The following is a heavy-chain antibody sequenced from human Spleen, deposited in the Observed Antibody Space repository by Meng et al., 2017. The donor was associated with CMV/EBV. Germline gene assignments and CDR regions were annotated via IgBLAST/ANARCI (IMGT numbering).Heavy chain of an antibody. J-gene: IGHJ5*02. Sequence: ASVKVSCKASGYTFTRYDLNWVRQAPGQGLEWVGWMNPDSGNTGYAQKFQGRVTMTRNSSISTAYMELSSLTSEDTAGYFCARDYGANSGWFDPWGQGTLVTVSS. D-gene: IGHD4-23*01. V-gene: IGHV1-8*01. CDR1: GYTFTRYD. CDR2: MNPDSGNT. CDR3: ARDYGANSGWFDP.